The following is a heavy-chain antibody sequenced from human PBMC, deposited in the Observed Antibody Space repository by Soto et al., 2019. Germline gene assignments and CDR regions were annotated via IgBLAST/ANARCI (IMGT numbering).Heavy chain of an antibody. V-gene: IGHV3-48*02. CDR1: GFTFSSYS. Sequence: EVQLVESGGGLVQPGGSLRLSCAASGFTFSSYSMNWVRQAPGKGLEWVSYISSSSSTIYYADSVKGRFTISRDNAKNSLYLQMNSLRDEDTAVYYCARGDYYDSSGSAVYYYYYYGMDVWGQGTTVTVSS. CDR2: ISSSSSTI. CDR3: ARGDYYDSSGSAVYYYYYYGMDV. D-gene: IGHD3-22*01. J-gene: IGHJ6*02.